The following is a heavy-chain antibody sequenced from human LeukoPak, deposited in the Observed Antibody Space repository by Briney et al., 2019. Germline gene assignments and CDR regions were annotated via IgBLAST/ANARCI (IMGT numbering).Heavy chain of an antibody. Sequence: GGSLRLSCAASGFTFSSYEMNWVRQAPGKGLEWFSYISRSGSTIYYADSVKGRFTISRDNTKNSLYLQMNSLRAEDTAVYYCAREARGSGKNGMGVWGQGTTVTVSS. J-gene: IGHJ6*02. V-gene: IGHV3-48*03. D-gene: IGHD3-10*01. CDR1: GFTFSSYE. CDR3: AREARGSGKNGMGV. CDR2: ISRSGSTI.